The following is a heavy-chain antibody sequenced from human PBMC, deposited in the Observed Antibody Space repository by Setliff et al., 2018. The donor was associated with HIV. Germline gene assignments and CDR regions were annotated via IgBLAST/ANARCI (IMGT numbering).Heavy chain of an antibody. Sequence: GESLKISCKGSGYIFTSYWIAWVRQMPGKGLEWMGIIYPGDSETRYSPSFQGQVTISADKSISTAYLQWNSLKASDTAMYYCVKLGGAGQWTVDYWGQGTLVTVSS. V-gene: IGHV5-51*01. J-gene: IGHJ4*02. CDR2: IYPGDSET. CDR1: GYIFTSYW. D-gene: IGHD6-19*01. CDR3: VKLGGAGQWTVDY.